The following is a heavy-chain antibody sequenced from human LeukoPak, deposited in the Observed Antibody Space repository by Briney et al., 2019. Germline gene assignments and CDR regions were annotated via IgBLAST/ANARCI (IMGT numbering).Heavy chain of an antibody. Sequence: ASVKVSCKASGYTFTGNYMHWVRQAPGQGLEWMGWINPNSGGTNYAQKFQGRVTMTRDTSISTAYMELSRLRSDDTAVYYCARYQRSGHWFDPWGQGTLVTVSS. J-gene: IGHJ5*02. CDR3: ARYQRSGHWFDP. CDR2: INPNSGGT. D-gene: IGHD6-25*01. V-gene: IGHV1-2*02. CDR1: GYTFTGNY.